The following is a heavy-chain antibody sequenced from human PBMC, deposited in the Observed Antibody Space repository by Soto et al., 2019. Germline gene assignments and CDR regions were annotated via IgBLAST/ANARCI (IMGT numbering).Heavy chain of an antibody. V-gene: IGHV5-10-1*01. J-gene: IGHJ6*02. Sequence: GESLKISCKGSGYTFTNYFITWVRQMPGKGLEWMGRIDPYDSYNNYNPTFEGHVTMSVDKSTNTAYLQWSSLKASDTAIYYCARLDRIEYGLDVWGLGTTVTVSS. D-gene: IGHD2-21*01. CDR1: GYTFTNYF. CDR2: IDPYDSYN. CDR3: ARLDRIEYGLDV.